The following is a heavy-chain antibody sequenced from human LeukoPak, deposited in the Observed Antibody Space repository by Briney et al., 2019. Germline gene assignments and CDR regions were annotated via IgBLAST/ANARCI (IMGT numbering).Heavy chain of an antibody. Sequence: GGSLRLSCAASGFTFSSYSMNWVRQAPGKGLEWVSSISSSSSYIYYADSVKGRFTISRDNAKNSLYLQMNSLRAEDTAVYYCARGRGITMVRGEGDYWGQGTLVTVSS. CDR3: ARGRGITMVRGEGDY. D-gene: IGHD3-10*01. CDR1: GFTFSSYS. V-gene: IGHV3-21*01. J-gene: IGHJ4*02. CDR2: ISSSSSYI.